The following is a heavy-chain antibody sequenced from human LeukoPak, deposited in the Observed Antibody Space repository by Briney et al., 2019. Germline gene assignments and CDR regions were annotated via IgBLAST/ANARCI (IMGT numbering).Heavy chain of an antibody. J-gene: IGHJ4*02. Sequence: KPSETLSLTCAVYGGSFNAYSWSWIRQPPGKGLEWIGQINQSGGTDYNPSLKSRVTLSVDTSKNQLSLNLSSMTAADTAVYFCARDDVGSGWPFDSWGQGTLVTVSS. CDR1: GGSFNAYS. CDR3: ARDDVGSGWPFDS. D-gene: IGHD6-19*01. V-gene: IGHV4-34*01. CDR2: INQSGGT.